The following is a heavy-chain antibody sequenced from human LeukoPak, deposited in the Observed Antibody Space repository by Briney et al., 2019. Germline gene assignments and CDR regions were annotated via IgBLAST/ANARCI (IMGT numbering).Heavy chain of an antibody. Sequence: ASVTVSCKVSVNSLSELSIQWVRQAPGKRLECVGGFDPEEAKMVYAQNFQGRVTMTEDTSTQTAYMELSGLTSGDTAVYYCTTRSGDFWSGSVNWGQGTLVTVSS. J-gene: IGHJ4*02. CDR3: TTRSGDFWSGSVN. CDR2: FDPEEAKM. V-gene: IGHV1-24*01. CDR1: VNSLSELS. D-gene: IGHD3-3*01.